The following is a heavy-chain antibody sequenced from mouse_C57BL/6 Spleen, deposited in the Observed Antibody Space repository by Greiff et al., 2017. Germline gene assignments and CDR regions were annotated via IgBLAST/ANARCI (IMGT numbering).Heavy chain of an antibody. D-gene: IGHD2-12*01. Sequence: VKLMESGAELVRPGASVTLSCKASGYTFTDYEMHWVKQTPVHGLEWIGAIDPETGGTAYNQKFKGKAILTADKSSSPAYMELRSLTSEDSAVYYCTRDYSGPNWYFDVWGTGTTVTVSS. V-gene: IGHV1-15*01. CDR2: IDPETGGT. J-gene: IGHJ1*03. CDR1: GYTFTDYE. CDR3: TRDYSGPNWYFDV.